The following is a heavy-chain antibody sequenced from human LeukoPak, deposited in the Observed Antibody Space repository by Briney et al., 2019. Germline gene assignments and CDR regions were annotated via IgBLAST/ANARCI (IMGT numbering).Heavy chain of an antibody. V-gene: IGHV1-69*06. D-gene: IGHD3-16*02. CDR1: GGTFSIYA. CDR3: AFDVWGSYRYARLGY. CDR2: IIPIFGTA. Sequence: SVKVSCKGSGGTFSIYAISWVRQAPGQGLEWMGGIIPIFGTANYAQKFQGRVTITADKSTSTAYMELSSLRSEDTAVYYCAFDVWGSYRYARLGYWGQGTLVTVSS. J-gene: IGHJ4*02.